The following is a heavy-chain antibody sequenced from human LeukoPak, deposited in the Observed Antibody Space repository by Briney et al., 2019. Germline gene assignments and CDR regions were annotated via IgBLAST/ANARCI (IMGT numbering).Heavy chain of an antibody. V-gene: IGHV4-59*01. CDR1: GGSISSYY. J-gene: IGHJ4*02. CDR2: IYYSGST. Sequence: SETLSLTCTVSGGSISSYYWSWIRQPPGKGLEWIGYIYYSGSTNYNPSLKSRVTISVDTSKNQFSLKLSSVTAADTAVYYCARGSGRYGFDYWGQGTLVTVSS. D-gene: IGHD6-19*01. CDR3: ARGSGRYGFDY.